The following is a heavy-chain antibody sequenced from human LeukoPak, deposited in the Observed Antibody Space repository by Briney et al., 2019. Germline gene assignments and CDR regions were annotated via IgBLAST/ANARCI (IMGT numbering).Heavy chain of an antibody. D-gene: IGHD3-22*01. V-gene: IGHV5-51*01. CDR3: ARLGYDSTSGYFQH. CDR1: GFVVTNYW. CDR2: IYPGDSDT. Sequence: RGESLKISCKGSGFVVTNYWIGWVRQMPGKGLEWMGIIYPGDSDTRYSPSFQGQVTISADKSISTAYLQWSSLKASDTAMYYCARLGYDSTSGYFQHWGQGTLVTVSS. J-gene: IGHJ1*01.